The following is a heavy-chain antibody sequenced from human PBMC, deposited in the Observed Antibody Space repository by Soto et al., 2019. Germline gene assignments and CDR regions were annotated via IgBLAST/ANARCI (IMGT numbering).Heavy chain of an antibody. V-gene: IGHV5-10-1*01. Sequence: PGESLKISCKGSGYSFAGYWITWVRQKPGKGLEWMGRIDPSDSQTYYSPSFRGHVTISATKSITTVFLQWSSLRASDTAMYYCARQIYDSDTGPNFQYYFDSWGQGTPVTVSA. CDR2: IDPSDSQT. CDR1: GYSFAGYW. J-gene: IGHJ4*02. D-gene: IGHD3-22*01. CDR3: ARQIYDSDTGPNFQYYFDS.